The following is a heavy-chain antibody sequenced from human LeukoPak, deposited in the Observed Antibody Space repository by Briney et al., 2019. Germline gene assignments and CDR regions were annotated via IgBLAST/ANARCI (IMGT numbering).Heavy chain of an antibody. CDR3: ARGRRPGYSYGFSASPYFDY. J-gene: IGHJ4*02. CDR2: INHSGST. V-gene: IGHV4-34*01. Sequence: SETLSLTCAVYGGSFSGFYWNWIRQPPGKGLEWIGEINHSGSTNYNPSLKSRVTISVDTSKNQFSLKLSSVTAADTAVYYCARGRRPGYSYGFSASPYFDYWGQGTLVTVSS. D-gene: IGHD5-18*01. CDR1: GGSFSGFY.